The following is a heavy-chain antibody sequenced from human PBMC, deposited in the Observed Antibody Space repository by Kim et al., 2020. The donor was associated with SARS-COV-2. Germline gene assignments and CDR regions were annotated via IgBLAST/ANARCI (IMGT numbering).Heavy chain of an antibody. D-gene: IGHD3-22*01. CDR1: GYTFTTYN. CDR2: INAGNENT. V-gene: IGHV1-3*01. Sequence: ASVKVSCKASGYTFTTYNIHWFRQAPGQSLEWMGRINAGNENTKYLEELQDRVTLTRDTSASIIYMELTSLRSEDTAVYYCARYYSDSSGYFSRFDYWGQGTLVTVSS. J-gene: IGHJ4*02. CDR3: ARYYSDSSGYFSRFDY.